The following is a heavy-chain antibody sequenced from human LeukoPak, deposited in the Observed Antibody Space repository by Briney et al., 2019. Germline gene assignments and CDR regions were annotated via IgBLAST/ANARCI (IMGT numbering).Heavy chain of an antibody. CDR1: GYSISSGYY. CDR3: ARAQDGSGSYYGLLGYYYYMDV. V-gene: IGHV4-38-2*01. J-gene: IGHJ6*03. CDR2: IYQSGST. Sequence: SETLSLTCAVSGYSISSGYYWGWIRQPPGKGLEWIGRIYQSGSTYYKPSLKSRVTISVDTSKSQFSLKLSSVTAADTAVYYCARAQDGSGSYYGLLGYYYYMDVWGKGTTVTVSS. D-gene: IGHD3-10*01.